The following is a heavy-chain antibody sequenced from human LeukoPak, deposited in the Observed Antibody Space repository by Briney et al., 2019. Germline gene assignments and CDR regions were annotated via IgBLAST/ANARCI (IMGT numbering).Heavy chain of an antibody. CDR3: AKDHWRSSSSDY. D-gene: IGHD6-6*01. Sequence: GGSLRLSCAASGFTLSSYAMSWVRQAPGKGLEWVSTISGSGDFTYYADSVKGRFTISRDNSKTTLYLQMNSLRAEDTALYYCAKDHWRSSSSDYWGQGTLVTVSS. V-gene: IGHV3-23*01. CDR1: GFTLSSYA. J-gene: IGHJ4*02. CDR2: ISGSGDFT.